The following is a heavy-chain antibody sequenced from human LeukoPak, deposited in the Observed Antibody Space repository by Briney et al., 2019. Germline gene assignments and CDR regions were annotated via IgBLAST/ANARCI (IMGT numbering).Heavy chain of an antibody. Sequence: PGGSLRLSCAASGFTFSSYAMSWVRQAPGKGLEWVSVISGTGGSTHYADAVKGRFTISRDNSKNTLFLQMSSLRAEDTAVYYCAKDPRPHYYDTRADAFDIWGQGTMVTVSS. CDR3: AKDPRPHYYDTRADAFDI. V-gene: IGHV3-23*01. CDR2: ISGTGGST. J-gene: IGHJ3*02. CDR1: GFTFSSYA. D-gene: IGHD3-22*01.